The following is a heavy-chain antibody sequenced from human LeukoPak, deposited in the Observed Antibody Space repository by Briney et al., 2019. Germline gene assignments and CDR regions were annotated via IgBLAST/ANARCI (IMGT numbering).Heavy chain of an antibody. D-gene: IGHD3-22*01. CDR1: GFTFSSYA. J-gene: IGHJ4*02. Sequence: GGSLRLSCAASGFTFSSYAMSWVRQAPGKGLEWVSAISGSGGSTYYADSVKGRFTISRDNSKNTLYLQMNSLRAEDTAVYYCAKDLHPTTYYYDSSGYYYVNFDYWGQGTLVTVSS. CDR2: ISGSGGST. CDR3: AKDLHPTTYYYDSSGYYYVNFDY. V-gene: IGHV3-23*01.